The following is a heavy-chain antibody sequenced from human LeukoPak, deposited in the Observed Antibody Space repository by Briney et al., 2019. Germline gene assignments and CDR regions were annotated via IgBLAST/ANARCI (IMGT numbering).Heavy chain of an antibody. J-gene: IGHJ4*02. V-gene: IGHV4-39*07. CDR1: GGSMSSSSYY. D-gene: IGHD1-20*01. Sequence: SETLSLTCTVSGGSMSSSSYYWGWIRQPPGKGLEWIGSIYYSGSTYYNPSLKSRVTISVDTSKNQFSLKLSSVTAADTAVYYCARDQGGDNWNYWGYWGQGTLVTVSS. CDR2: IYYSGST. CDR3: ARDQGGDNWNYWGY.